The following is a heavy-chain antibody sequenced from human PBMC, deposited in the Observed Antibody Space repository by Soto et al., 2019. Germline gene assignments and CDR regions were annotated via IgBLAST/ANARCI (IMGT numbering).Heavy chain of an antibody. Sequence: PSETLSLTCPVSGGSISSGAYYWSWLRQTPGKGLEWIGYIYYSGSTYYNPSLKSRVTISVYTSKSQFSLKLSAVTAADRAVYDCARDAKPEAFDIWGQGTMVTVSS. CDR1: GGSISSGAYY. CDR3: ARDAKPEAFDI. D-gene: IGHD2-2*01. J-gene: IGHJ3*02. CDR2: IYYSGST. V-gene: IGHV4-30-4*08.